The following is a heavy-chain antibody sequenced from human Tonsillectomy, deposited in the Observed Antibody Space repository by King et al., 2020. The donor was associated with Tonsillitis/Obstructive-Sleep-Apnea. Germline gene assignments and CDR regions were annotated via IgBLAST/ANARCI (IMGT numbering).Heavy chain of an antibody. D-gene: IGHD3-16*01. CDR3: AKDPPRGGVTGGRAFEI. Sequence: VQLVESGGGLVQPGGSLRPSCAASGFTFSSYAMSWVRQAPGKGLEGVSGISGSGGSTYYAGSVKGRFTISRDNSKNTLFLQMNNLRAEDTAVYYCAKDPPRGGVTGGRAFEIWGQGTMVTVSS. V-gene: IGHV3-23*04. CDR2: ISGSGGST. CDR1: GFTFSSYA. J-gene: IGHJ3*02.